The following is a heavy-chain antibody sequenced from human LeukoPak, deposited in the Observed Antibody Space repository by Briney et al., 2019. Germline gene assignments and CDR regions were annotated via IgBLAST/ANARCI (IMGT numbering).Heavy chain of an antibody. CDR2: INPNSGGT. V-gene: IGHV1-2*06. CDR1: GYNLTGYY. CDR3: ARDFSSGWYPKDVFDI. Sequence: GASVKVSCKASGYNLTGYYMHWVRQAPGQGLEWMGRINPNSGGTKYAQKFRGRVTMTRGTSISTAYMELSRLRSDDTAVYYCARDFSSGWYPKDVFDIWGQGTMVTVSS. J-gene: IGHJ3*02. D-gene: IGHD6-19*01.